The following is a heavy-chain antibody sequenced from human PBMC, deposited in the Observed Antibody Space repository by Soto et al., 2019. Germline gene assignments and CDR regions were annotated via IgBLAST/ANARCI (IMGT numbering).Heavy chain of an antibody. CDR2: IYYSGST. D-gene: IGHD2-15*01. V-gene: IGHV4-59*08. J-gene: IGHJ5*02. Sequence: QVQLQESGPGLVKPSETLSLTCTVSGGSISSYYWSWIRQPPGKGLEYIGYIYYSGSTNYNPSLTSRVTISVDTSKNQFSLNLNPVTAADTAVYYCARLGCSGGSCPFDPWGQGTLVTVSS. CDR1: GGSISSYY. CDR3: ARLGCSGGSCPFDP.